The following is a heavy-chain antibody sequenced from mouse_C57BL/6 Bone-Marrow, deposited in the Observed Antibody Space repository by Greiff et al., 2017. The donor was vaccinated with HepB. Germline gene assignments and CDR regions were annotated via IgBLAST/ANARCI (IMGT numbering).Heavy chain of an antibody. CDR2: IYPRSGNT. Sequence: QVQLQQSGAELARPGASVKLSCKASGYTFTSYGISWVKQRTGQGLEWIGEIYPRSGNTYYNEKFKGNATLTADKSSSTAYMGLRSLTSEDSAVYFCARELGRGYWGQGTTLTVSS. CDR1: GYTFTSYG. D-gene: IGHD4-1*01. V-gene: IGHV1-81*01. CDR3: ARELGRGY. J-gene: IGHJ2*01.